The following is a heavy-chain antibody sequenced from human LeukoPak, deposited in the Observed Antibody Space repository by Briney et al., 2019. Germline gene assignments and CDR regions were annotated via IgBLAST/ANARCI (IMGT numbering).Heavy chain of an antibody. D-gene: IGHD3-9*01. Sequence: PSETLSLTCTVSGGSISSSSYYWGWIRQPPGKGLEWIGSIYYSGSTYYNPSLKSRVTISVETSKNQFSLKLSSVTAADTAVYYCARGRYDILTGYYQEFDYWGQGTLVTVSS. V-gene: IGHV4-39*01. CDR1: GGSISSSSYY. CDR2: IYYSGST. J-gene: IGHJ4*02. CDR3: ARGRYDILTGYYQEFDY.